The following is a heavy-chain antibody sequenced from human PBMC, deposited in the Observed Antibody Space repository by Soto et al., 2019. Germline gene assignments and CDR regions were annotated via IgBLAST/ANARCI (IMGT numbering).Heavy chain of an antibody. D-gene: IGHD5-12*01. J-gene: IGHJ5*02. Sequence: PGGSLTLSYAASGFTFSSYAMSWVRQAPGKGLEWVSAISGSGGSTYYADSVKGRFTISRDNSKNTLYLQMNSLRAEDTAVYYGVTAIIVATGRLDPRGKGNLVSVSS. V-gene: IGHV3-23*01. CDR2: ISGSGGST. CDR1: GFTFSSYA. CDR3: VTAIIVATGRLDP.